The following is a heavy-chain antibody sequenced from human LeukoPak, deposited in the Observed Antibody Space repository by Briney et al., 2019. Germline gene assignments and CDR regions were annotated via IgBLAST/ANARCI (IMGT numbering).Heavy chain of an antibody. J-gene: IGHJ5*02. CDR1: GYTFTSYY. V-gene: IGHV1-46*01. D-gene: IGHD1-26*01. CDR2: INPSGGST. CDR3: ARGGKWDNWFDA. Sequence: GASVKVSCKASGYTFTSYYMHWVRQAPGQGLEWMGIINPSGGSTSYAQKFQGRVTLTRDTSTSTVYLELSRLRSEDTAGYYCARGGKWDNWFDAWSQGRLVTVSS.